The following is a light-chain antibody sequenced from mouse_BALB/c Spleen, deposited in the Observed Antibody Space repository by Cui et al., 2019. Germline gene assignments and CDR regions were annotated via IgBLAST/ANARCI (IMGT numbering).Light chain of an antibody. CDR2: LTS. CDR1: ENVDTYGNSF. Sequence: NILLTQSPASLAVSLGQRATISRRASENVDTYGNSFMHWYQQRPGQPPKLLIYLTSNLESGVPARFSGSGSRTDFTLTIDRVEADDAATYYCQQNNEDPWTFGGGTKLETK. V-gene: IGKV3-10*01. CDR3: QQNNEDPWT. J-gene: IGKJ1*01.